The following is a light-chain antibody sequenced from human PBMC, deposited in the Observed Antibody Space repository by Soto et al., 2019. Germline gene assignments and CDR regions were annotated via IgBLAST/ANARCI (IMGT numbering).Light chain of an antibody. CDR3: LQDYRYPWT. V-gene: IGKV1-6*01. J-gene: IGKJ1*01. Sequence: AIQMTQSPSSLSASVGDRVTITCRASQGIGSYLGWYQQKAGKAPKLLIYGASSLPSGVPTRFAGSGSGTNFPLTSSSLQPEDFASYYCLQDYRYPWTFGQGTKVEIK. CDR1: QGIGSY. CDR2: GAS.